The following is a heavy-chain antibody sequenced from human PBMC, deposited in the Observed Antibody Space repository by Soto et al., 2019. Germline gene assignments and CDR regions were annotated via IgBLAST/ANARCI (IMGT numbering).Heavy chain of an antibody. D-gene: IGHD3-9*01. Sequence: SETLSLTCTVSGGSISSYYWSWIRQPPGKGLEWIGYIYYSGSTNYNPSLKSRVTISVDTSKNQFSLKLSSVTAADTAVYYCARQGYVIYDILTGYSYYYYMDVWGKGTTVTVSS. CDR2: IYYSGST. J-gene: IGHJ6*03. CDR3: ARQGYVIYDILTGYSYYYYMDV. CDR1: GGSISSYY. V-gene: IGHV4-59*08.